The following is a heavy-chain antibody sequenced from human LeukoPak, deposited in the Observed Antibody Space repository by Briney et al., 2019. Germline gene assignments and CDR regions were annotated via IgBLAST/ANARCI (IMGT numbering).Heavy chain of an antibody. V-gene: IGHV3-21*04. CDR2: ISSSSSYI. Sequence: PGGSLRLSCAASGFTVSSNYMSWVRQAPGKGLEWVSSISSSSSYIYYADSVKGRFTISRDNAKNSLYLQMNSLRAEDTAVYYCAKAPTPVVAATLFHRWGQGTLVTVS. D-gene: IGHD2-15*01. CDR3: AKAPTPVVAATLFHR. CDR1: GFTVSSNY. J-gene: IGHJ1*01.